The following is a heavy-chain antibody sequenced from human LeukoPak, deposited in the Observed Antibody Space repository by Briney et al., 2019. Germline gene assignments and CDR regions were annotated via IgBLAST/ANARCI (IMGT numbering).Heavy chain of an antibody. J-gene: IGHJ4*02. CDR2: IKQDGSER. CDR1: GFSFSSYW. D-gene: IGHD3-16*01. V-gene: IGHV3-7*01. Sequence: GGSLRLSCAASGFSFSSYWMSWVRQAPGKGLEWVANIKQDGSERYYVDSVKGRFTISRDNARKSLSLQMNSLRAEDTAVYYCARDGGPFDSWGQGILVTVSS. CDR3: ARDGGPFDS.